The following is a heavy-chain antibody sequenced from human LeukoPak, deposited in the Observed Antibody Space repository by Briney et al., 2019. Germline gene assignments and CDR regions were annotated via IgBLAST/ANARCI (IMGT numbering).Heavy chain of an antibody. V-gene: IGHV3-9*01. CDR3: AKDRTSGIAAAYDAFDI. D-gene: IGHD6-13*01. J-gene: IGHJ3*02. Sequence: GRSLRLSCAASRFTFDDYAMHWVRQAPGKGLEWVSGISWNSGSIGYADSVKGRFTISRDNAKNSLYLQMNSLRAEDTALYYCAKDRTSGIAAAYDAFDIWGQGTMVTVSS. CDR2: ISWNSGSI. CDR1: RFTFDDYA.